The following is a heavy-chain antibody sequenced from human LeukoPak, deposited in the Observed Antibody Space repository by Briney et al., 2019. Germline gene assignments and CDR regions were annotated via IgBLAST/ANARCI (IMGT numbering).Heavy chain of an antibody. CDR3: ATTSPGYSGSSGGFDY. J-gene: IGHJ4*02. CDR2: INHSGST. CDR1: GGSFSGYY. V-gene: IGHV4-34*01. D-gene: IGHD1-26*01. Sequence: SETLSLTCAVYGGSFSGYYWSWIRQPPGKGLECIGEINHSGSTNYNPSLKSRVTISVDTSKNQFSLKLSSVTAADTAVYYCATTSPGYSGSSGGFDYWGQGTLVTVSS.